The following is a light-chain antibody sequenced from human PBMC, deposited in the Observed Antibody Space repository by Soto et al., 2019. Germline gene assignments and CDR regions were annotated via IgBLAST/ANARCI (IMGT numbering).Light chain of an antibody. CDR1: QSVSSN. Sequence: EVELTQSPGTLSFSPGERATLSCRASQSVSSNLAWYQQKPGQAPRLLIYGASTRATGIPARFSGSGSGTEFTLTISSLQSEDFAVYYCQQYNNWPLTFGGGTKVDIK. J-gene: IGKJ4*01. CDR2: GAS. V-gene: IGKV3-15*01. CDR3: QQYNNWPLT.